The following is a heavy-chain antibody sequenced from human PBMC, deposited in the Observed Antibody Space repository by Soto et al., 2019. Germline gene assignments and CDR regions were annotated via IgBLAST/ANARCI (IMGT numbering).Heavy chain of an antibody. Sequence: SETLSLTCTVSGGSMISYYWSWIRQPPGRGLEWIGFIYYAGSTKYNPSLNSRVTISVDTSKNQFSLTVTSVTAADTAVYYCARDVRKRRYSSFTSYGMAVWGQGTTVTVSS. J-gene: IGHJ6*02. CDR3: ARDVRKRRYSSFTSYGMAV. CDR1: GGSMISYY. V-gene: IGHV4-59*01. D-gene: IGHD6-13*01. CDR2: IYYAGST.